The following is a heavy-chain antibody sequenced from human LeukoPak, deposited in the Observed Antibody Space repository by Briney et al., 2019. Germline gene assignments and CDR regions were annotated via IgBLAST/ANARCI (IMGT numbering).Heavy chain of an antibody. CDR1: GFSLSTSGVN. CDR3: AHSHASGNYYYYFDY. D-gene: IGHD3-10*01. CDR2: IYWNDDK. J-gene: IGHJ4*02. V-gene: IGHV2-5*01. Sequence: SGPTLVNPTQTLTLTCTFSGFSLSTSGVNVGWIRQPPGKALEWLALIYWNDDKRYSPSLKSRVTITKDTSKNQVVLTMTNMDPVDTATYYCAHSHASGNYYYYFDYWGQGTLVTVSS.